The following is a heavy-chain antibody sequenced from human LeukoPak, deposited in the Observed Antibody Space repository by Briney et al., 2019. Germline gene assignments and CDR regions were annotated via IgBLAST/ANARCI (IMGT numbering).Heavy chain of an antibody. J-gene: IGHJ4*02. CDR2: ISYDGSNK. CDR1: GFTFSSYA. D-gene: IGHD6-19*01. CDR3: ASSPYSSFDY. Sequence: GGSLRLSCGASGFTFSSYAMHWVRQAPGKGLEWVAVISYDGSNKYYADSVKGRFTISRDNSKNTLYLQMNSLRAEDTAVYYCASSPYSSFDYWGQGTLVTVSS. V-gene: IGHV3-30-3*01.